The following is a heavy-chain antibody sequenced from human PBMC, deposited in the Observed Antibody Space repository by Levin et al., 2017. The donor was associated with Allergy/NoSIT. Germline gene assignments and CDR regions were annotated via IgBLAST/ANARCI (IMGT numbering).Heavy chain of an antibody. Sequence: GGSLRLSCAASGFTFSSYSMNWVRQAPGKGLEWVSSISSSSSYIYYADSVKGRFTISRDNAKNSLYLQMNSLRAEDTAVYYCARDANIAARLDYWGQGTLVTVSS. D-gene: IGHD6-6*01. CDR2: ISSSSSYI. CDR1: GFTFSSYS. CDR3: ARDANIAARLDY. J-gene: IGHJ4*02. V-gene: IGHV3-21*01.